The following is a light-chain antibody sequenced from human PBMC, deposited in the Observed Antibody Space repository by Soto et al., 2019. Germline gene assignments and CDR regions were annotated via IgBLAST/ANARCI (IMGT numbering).Light chain of an antibody. CDR3: AAWDDSLNGPV. CDR2: DTN. J-gene: IGLJ2*01. Sequence: QSVLTQPPSASGTPGQTVTISCSGSSSNIGLNDVHWYRQLSGTAPQILIYDTNQQATGVPDRFSGSRSGTSASLAIHGLQSEDEADYHCAAWDDSLNGPVFGGRTKVTVL. CDR1: SSNIGLND. V-gene: IGLV1-44*01.